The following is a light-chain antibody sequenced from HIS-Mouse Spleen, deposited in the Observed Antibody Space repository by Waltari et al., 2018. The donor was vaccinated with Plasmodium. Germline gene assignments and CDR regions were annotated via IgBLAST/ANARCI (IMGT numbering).Light chain of an antibody. CDR2: EDS. Sequence: SYELTQPPSVSVSPGPTARTTCSDDPLPTQYPYWDQQKSGQAPVLVIYEDSKRPSGIPERFSGSSSGTMATLTISEAQVEDEADYYCYSTDSSGNHRVFGGGTKLTVL. J-gene: IGLJ3*02. V-gene: IGLV3-10*01. CDR3: YSTDSSGNHRV. CDR1: PLPTQY.